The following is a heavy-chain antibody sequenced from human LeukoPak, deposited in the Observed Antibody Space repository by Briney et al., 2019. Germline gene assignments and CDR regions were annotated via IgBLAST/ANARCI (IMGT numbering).Heavy chain of an antibody. D-gene: IGHD3-22*01. V-gene: IGHV3-23*01. CDR3: ANHFDGSASELWYFDL. CDR2: ISASGGTT. J-gene: IGHJ2*01. CDR1: GFTFSNYA. Sequence: GGSLRLSCAASGFTFSNYAMGWVRQAPGKGLEWVSAISASGGTTDYADSVKGRFTISRDNSKNTLYLQMNSLRVEDTAVYYCANHFDGSASELWYFDLWGRGTLVTVSS.